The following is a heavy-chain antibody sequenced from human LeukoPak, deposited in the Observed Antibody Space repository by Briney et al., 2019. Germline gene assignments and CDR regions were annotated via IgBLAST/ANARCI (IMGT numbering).Heavy chain of an antibody. CDR1: GYSFTGYW. Sequence: GESLKISCKGSGYSFTGYWIGWVRQMPGKGLEWMGIIYPGDSDTRYSPSFQGQVTISADKSISTAYLQWSSLKASDTAMYYCARQSVGYCSGGSCYYYYGMDVWGQGTTVTVSS. V-gene: IGHV5-51*01. J-gene: IGHJ6*02. D-gene: IGHD2-15*01. CDR2: IYPGDSDT. CDR3: ARQSVGYCSGGSCYYYYGMDV.